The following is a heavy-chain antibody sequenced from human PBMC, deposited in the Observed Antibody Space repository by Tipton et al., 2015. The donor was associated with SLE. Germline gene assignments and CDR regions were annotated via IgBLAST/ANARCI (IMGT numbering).Heavy chain of an antibody. J-gene: IGHJ5*02. V-gene: IGHV3-21*01. CDR3: ARDQGSSGWYGWFDP. D-gene: IGHD6-19*01. Sequence: SLRLSCAASGFTFSSYSMNWVRQAPGKGLEWVSSISSSSSYIYYADSVKGRFTISRDNAKNSLYLQMNSLRAEDTAVYYCARDQGSSGWYGWFDPWGQGTLVTVSS. CDR2: ISSSSSYI. CDR1: GFTFSSYS.